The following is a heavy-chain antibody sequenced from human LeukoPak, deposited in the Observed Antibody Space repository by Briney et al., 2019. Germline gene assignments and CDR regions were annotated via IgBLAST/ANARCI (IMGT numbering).Heavy chain of an antibody. V-gene: IGHV3-33*01. D-gene: IGHD4-17*01. Sequence: GGSLRLSCAASGFPFSSNVMHWVRQAPGKGLEWVAIIRSDGSDKYYADSVKGRFTISRDNSKSTLYLQLSSLRAEDTAVYYCARSYGDATFDYWGQGTLVTVSS. CDR1: GFPFSSNV. CDR2: IRSDGSDK. J-gene: IGHJ4*02. CDR3: ARSYGDATFDY.